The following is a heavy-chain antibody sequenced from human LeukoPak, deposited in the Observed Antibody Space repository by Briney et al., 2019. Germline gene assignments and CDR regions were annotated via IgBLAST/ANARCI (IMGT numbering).Heavy chain of an antibody. CDR2: IYYSGSA. V-gene: IGHV4-59*01. J-gene: IGHJ4*02. CDR3: ARAGGVKTAALDLDY. CDR1: GGSFSGYS. Sequence: SETLSLTCAVYGGSFSGYSWSWIRQPPGKGLEWIGNIYYSGSANHNPSLKSRVTISRDTSKNQFSLKLTSVTTADTAVYYCARAGGVKTAALDLDYWGQGTLVTVSS. D-gene: IGHD6-25*01.